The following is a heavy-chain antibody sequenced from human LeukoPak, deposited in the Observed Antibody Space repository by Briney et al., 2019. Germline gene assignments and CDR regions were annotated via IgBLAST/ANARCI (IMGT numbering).Heavy chain of an antibody. V-gene: IGHV1-8*01. D-gene: IGHD2-2*01. CDR1: GYTFTGYD. Sequence: ASVKVSCKASGYTFTGYDINWVRQATGQGLEWMGWMNPNSGNTGYAQKFQGRVTMTRNTSISTAYMELSSLRSEDTAVYYCARGDIDQLPHDDYWGQGTLVTVSS. CDR3: ARGDIDQLPHDDY. J-gene: IGHJ4*02. CDR2: MNPNSGNT.